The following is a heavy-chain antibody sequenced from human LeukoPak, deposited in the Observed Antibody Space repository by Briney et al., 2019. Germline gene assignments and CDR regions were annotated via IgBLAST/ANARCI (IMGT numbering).Heavy chain of an antibody. D-gene: IGHD3-16*01. CDR3: ARVPEGGYYYYYMDV. CDR2: ISYDGSNK. J-gene: IGHJ6*03. CDR1: GFTFSSYA. V-gene: IGHV3-30-3*01. Sequence: GGSLRLSCAASGFTFSSYAMHWVRQAPGKGLEWVAVISYDGSNKYYADSVKGRFTISRDNSKNTLYLQMNSLRAEDTAVYYCARVPEGGYYYYYMDVWGKGTTVTVSS.